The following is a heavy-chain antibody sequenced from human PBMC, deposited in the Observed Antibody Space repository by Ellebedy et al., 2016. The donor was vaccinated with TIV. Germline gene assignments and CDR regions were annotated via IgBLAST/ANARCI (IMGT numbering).Heavy chain of an antibody. V-gene: IGHV3-49*04. CDR2: IRSKAYGGTP. CDR1: GFNFGDYA. J-gene: IGHJ4*02. Sequence: GESLKISCTASGFNFGDYAVSWVRQAPGKGLEWLGFIRSKAYGGTPEYAASVNGKLTISRDDSINIAYLQMHSLKTEDTAVYYCTRGGGKQPLDFWGQGTLVTVSS. D-gene: IGHD5-18*01. CDR3: TRGGGKQPLDF.